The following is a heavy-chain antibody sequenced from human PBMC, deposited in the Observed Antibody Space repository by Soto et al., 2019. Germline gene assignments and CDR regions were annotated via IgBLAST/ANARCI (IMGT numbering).Heavy chain of an antibody. CDR2: IYYSGST. D-gene: IGHD3-10*01. CDR1: GGSISSYY. J-gene: IGHJ5*02. V-gene: IGHV4-59*01. CDR3: ASSWGSGSYSGNWFDP. Sequence: SETLSLTCTVSGGSISSYYWSWIRQPPGKGLEWIGCIYYSGSTNYNPSLKSRVTISVDTSKNQFSLKLSSVTAADTAVYYCASSWGSGSYSGNWFDPWGQGTLVTSPQ.